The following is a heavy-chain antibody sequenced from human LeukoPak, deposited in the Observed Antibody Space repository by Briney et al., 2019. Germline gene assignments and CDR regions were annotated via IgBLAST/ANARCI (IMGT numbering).Heavy chain of an antibody. CDR3: ARSVSSSWIYYFDY. Sequence: GGSVRLSCAASGFTVSSNYMSWVRQAPGKGLEWVSVIYSGGSTYYADSVKGRFTISRDNSKNTLYLQMNSLRAEDTAVYYCARSVSSSWIYYFDYWGQGTLVTVSS. V-gene: IGHV3-53*01. CDR1: GFTVSSNY. D-gene: IGHD6-13*01. CDR2: IYSGGST. J-gene: IGHJ4*02.